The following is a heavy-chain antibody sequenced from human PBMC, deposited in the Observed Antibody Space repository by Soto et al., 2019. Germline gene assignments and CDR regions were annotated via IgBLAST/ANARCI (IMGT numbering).Heavy chain of an antibody. CDR3: ARAYGDYDY. CDR2: MNPNSGNT. V-gene: IGHV1-8*01. J-gene: IGHJ4*02. Sequence: QVQLVQSGTEVKKPGASVKVSCKASGYTFTNYDINWVRQATGQGLEWMGWMNPNSGNTGYAQKFQGRLTMTRDTSIRTDNMELSSMRSEDTAVYYCARAYGDYDYWGQGTLVTVSS. D-gene: IGHD4-17*01. CDR1: GYTFTNYD.